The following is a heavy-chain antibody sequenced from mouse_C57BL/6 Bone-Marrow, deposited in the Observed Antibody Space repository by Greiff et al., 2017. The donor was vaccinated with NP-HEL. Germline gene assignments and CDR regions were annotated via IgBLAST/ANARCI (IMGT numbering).Heavy chain of an antibody. CDR2: ISNGGGST. D-gene: IGHD6-1*01. J-gene: IGHJ4*01. V-gene: IGHV5-12*01. CDR1: GFTFSDYY. CDR3: ARHLPPGENRYYAMDY. Sequence: EVQLVESGGGLVQPGGSLKLSCAASGFTFSDYYMYWVRQTPEKRLEWVAYISNGGGSTYYPDTVKGRLTISRDNAKNTLYLQMSRLKSEDTAMYYCARHLPPGENRYYAMDYWGQGTSVTVSS.